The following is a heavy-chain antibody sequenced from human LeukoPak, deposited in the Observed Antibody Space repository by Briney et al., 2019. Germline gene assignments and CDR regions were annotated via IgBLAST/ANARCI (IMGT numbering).Heavy chain of an antibody. Sequence: SGTLSLTCTVSGGSISSYYWSWIRQPPGKGLEWIGYIYYSGSTNYNPSLKSRVTISVDTSKNQFSLKLSSVTAADTAVYYCARDSRRELLHAFDIWGQGTMVTVSS. CDR3: ARDSRRELLHAFDI. D-gene: IGHD1-26*01. CDR2: IYYSGST. J-gene: IGHJ3*02. CDR1: GGSISSYY. V-gene: IGHV4-59*01.